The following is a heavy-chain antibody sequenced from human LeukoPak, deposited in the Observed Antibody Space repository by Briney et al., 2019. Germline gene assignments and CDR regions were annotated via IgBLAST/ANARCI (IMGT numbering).Heavy chain of an antibody. CDR2: INHSGST. CDR3: AFKYYDYVWGSHHLY. V-gene: IGHV4-34*01. J-gene: IGHJ4*02. CDR1: GGSFSGYY. Sequence: KPSETLSLTCAVYGGSFSGYYWSWIRQPPGKGLEWIGEINHSGSTNYNPSLKSRVTISVDTSKNQFSLKLSSVTAADTAVYYCAFKYYDYVWGSHHLYWGQGTLVTVSS. D-gene: IGHD3-16*02.